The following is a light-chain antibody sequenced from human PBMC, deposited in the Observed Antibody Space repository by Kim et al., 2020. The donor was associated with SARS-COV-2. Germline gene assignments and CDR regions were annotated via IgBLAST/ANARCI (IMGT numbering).Light chain of an antibody. CDR3: GADHGSRSNFPYV. Sequence: QPVLTQPPSASASLGASVTLTCTLSSGYSNYKVDWYQQRPGKGPRFVMRVGTGGIVGSKGDGIPDRFSVLGSGLNRYLTIKNIQEEDESDYHCGADHGSRSNFPYVFGTGTKVTVL. J-gene: IGLJ1*01. CDR2: VGTGGIVG. CDR1: SGYSNYK. V-gene: IGLV9-49*01.